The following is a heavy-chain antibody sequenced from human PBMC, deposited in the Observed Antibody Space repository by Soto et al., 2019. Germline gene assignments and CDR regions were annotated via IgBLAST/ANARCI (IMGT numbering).Heavy chain of an antibody. CDR3: ARLYVSGTFHFDY. D-gene: IGHD3-10*01. CDR1: GGSISSGDYY. Sequence: PSETLSLTCTVSGGSISSGDYYWSWIRQPPGKGLEWIGYIYYSGSTYYNPSLNSRVTISVDTSKNQFSLKLNSVTAADTALYYCARLYVSGTFHFDYWGQGTLVTVSS. J-gene: IGHJ4*02. V-gene: IGHV4-30-4*01. CDR2: IYYSGST.